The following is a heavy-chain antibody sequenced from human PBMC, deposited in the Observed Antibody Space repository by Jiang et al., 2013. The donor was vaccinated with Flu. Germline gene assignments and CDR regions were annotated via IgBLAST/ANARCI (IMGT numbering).Heavy chain of an antibody. CDR2: IYWDDDK. CDR1: GFSLSTSGVG. J-gene: IGHJ3*02. D-gene: IGHD1-7*01. Sequence: KPTQTLTLTCTFSGFSLSTSGVGVGWIRRPPGKALEWLALIYWDDDKRYSPSLKSRLTITKDTSKNQVVLTMTNMDPVDTATYYCASTKYNWNYLSSDNDAFDIGGQGQWSPSLQ. V-gene: IGHV2-5*02. CDR3: ASTKYNWNYLSSDNDAFDI.